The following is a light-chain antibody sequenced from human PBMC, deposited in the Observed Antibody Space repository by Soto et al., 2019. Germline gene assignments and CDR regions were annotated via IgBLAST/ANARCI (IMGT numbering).Light chain of an antibody. J-gene: IGKJ4*01. CDR2: SAS. Sequence: EIVMTQSPATLSVSPGERATLSCRASQSVTIYLAWYQQKPGRAPRLLIYSASTRATGIPARFSGSGSGTEFTLTISSLQSEDFAVYYCQQYNNWPLTFGGGTKVEIK. V-gene: IGKV3-15*01. CDR1: QSVTIY. CDR3: QQYNNWPLT.